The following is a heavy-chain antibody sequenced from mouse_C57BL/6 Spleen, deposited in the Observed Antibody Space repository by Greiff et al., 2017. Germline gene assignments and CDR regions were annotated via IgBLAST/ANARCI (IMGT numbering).Heavy chain of an antibody. CDR3: ARSEGTPGGFYYAMDY. D-gene: IGHD1-1*02. Sequence: QVQLQHSGAELVRPGTSVKVSCKASGYAFTNYLIEWVKQRPGQGLEWIGVINPGSGGTNYNEKFKGKATLTADKSSSTAYMQLSSLTSEDSAVYVCARSEGTPGGFYYAMDYWGQGTSVTVSS. CDR2: INPGSGGT. CDR1: GYAFTNYL. J-gene: IGHJ4*01. V-gene: IGHV1-54*01.